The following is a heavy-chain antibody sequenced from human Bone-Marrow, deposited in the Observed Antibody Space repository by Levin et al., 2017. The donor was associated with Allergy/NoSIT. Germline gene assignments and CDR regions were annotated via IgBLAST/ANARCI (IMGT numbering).Heavy chain of an antibody. Sequence: GGSLRLSCAASGFTFSSYAMHWVRQAPGKGLEWVAVISYDGSNKYYADSVKGRFTISRDNSKNTLYLQMNSLRAEDTAVYYCARDQGGSYTGDLDYWGQGTLVTVSS. D-gene: IGHD1-26*01. J-gene: IGHJ4*02. CDR3: ARDQGGSYTGDLDY. V-gene: IGHV3-30-3*01. CDR2: ISYDGSNK. CDR1: GFTFSSYA.